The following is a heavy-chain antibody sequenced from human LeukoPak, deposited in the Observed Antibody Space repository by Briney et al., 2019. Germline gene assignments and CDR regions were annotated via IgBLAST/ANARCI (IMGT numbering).Heavy chain of an antibody. J-gene: IGHJ4*02. CDR1: GGSISSSSYY. V-gene: IGHV4-39*01. CDR2: IYYSGST. D-gene: IGHD4-17*01. CDR3: ARLNGDYPYYFDY. Sequence: SETLSLTCTVSGGSISSSSYYWGWIRQPPGKGLEWIGSIYYSGSTYYNPSLKSRVTISVDTSKNQFSLKLSSVTAADTAVCYCARLNGDYPYYFDYWGQGTLVTVSS.